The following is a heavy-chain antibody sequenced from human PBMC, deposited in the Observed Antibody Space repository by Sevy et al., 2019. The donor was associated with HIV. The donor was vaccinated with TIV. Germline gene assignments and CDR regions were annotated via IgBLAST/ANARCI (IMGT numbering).Heavy chain of an antibody. D-gene: IGHD3-9*01. Sequence: GGSLRLSCAASGFTFSSYWMSWVRQAPGKGLEWVANIKQDGSEKYYVDSVKDRFTISRDNAKNSLYLQMNSLRSEDTAVYYCARAHYDILTGYYVGGYYGMDVWGQGTTVTVSS. CDR3: ARAHYDILTGYYVGGYYGMDV. CDR2: IKQDGSEK. CDR1: GFTFSSYW. J-gene: IGHJ6*02. V-gene: IGHV3-7*01.